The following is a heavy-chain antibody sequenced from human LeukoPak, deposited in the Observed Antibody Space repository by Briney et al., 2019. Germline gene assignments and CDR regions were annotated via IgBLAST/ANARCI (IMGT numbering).Heavy chain of an antibody. CDR1: GYTFTSYY. CDR3: ARVIAVAGTFSYYYGMDV. CDR2: INPSGGST. J-gene: IGHJ6*02. D-gene: IGHD6-19*01. Sequence: GASVKVSCKASGYTFTSYYMHWVRQAPGQGLEWMGIINPSGGSTSYAQKFQGRVTMTRDTSISTAYMELSRLRSDDTAVYYCARVIAVAGTFSYYYGMDVWGQGTTVTVSS. V-gene: IGHV1-46*01.